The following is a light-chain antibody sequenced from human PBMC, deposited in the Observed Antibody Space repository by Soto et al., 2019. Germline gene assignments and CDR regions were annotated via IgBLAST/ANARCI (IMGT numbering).Light chain of an antibody. V-gene: IGKV3-15*01. Sequence: GMSQSPATVSMSKGERATLSCRASQNIYSNIAWYQQRPGQAPRLLIYRASTRATGVPARFSGSGSGTEFTLTISSLQSEDFTVYSSLQYHNLWAFCQGTIVDI. J-gene: IGKJ1*01. CDR2: RAS. CDR1: QNIYSN. CDR3: LQYHNLWA.